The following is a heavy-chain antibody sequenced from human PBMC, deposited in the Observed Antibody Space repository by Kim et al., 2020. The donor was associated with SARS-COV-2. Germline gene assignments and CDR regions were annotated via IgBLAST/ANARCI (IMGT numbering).Heavy chain of an antibody. D-gene: IGHD1-1*01. V-gene: IGHV3-9*02. Sequence: GGSLRLSCAASGFTSGDYAMHWVRQAPGKGLEWVSGISWNTVITGYAASVKGRVTISRDNAKNSLYLQMNSLRPEDTALYYCAKDSGKQVVLHAFDIWG. CDR3: AKDSGKQVVLHAFDI. CDR1: GFTSGDYA. J-gene: IGHJ3*02. CDR2: ISWNTVIT.